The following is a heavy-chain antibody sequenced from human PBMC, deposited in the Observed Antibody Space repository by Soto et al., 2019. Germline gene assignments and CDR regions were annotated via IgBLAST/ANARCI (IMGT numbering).Heavy chain of an antibody. V-gene: IGHV4-4*02. CDR3: ARASIAAPWVDY. D-gene: IGHD6-6*01. J-gene: IGHJ4*02. Sequence: SETLSLTCAVSGGSISSSNWWSWVRQPPGKGLEWIEEIYHSGSTNYNPSLKSRVTISVDKSKNQFSLKLSSVTAADTAVYYCARASIAAPWVDYWGQGTLVTVSS. CDR2: IYHSGST. CDR1: GGSISSSNW.